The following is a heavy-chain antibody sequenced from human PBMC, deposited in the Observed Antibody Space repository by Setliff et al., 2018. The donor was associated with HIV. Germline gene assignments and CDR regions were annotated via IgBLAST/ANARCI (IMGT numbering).Heavy chain of an antibody. CDR3: AGGASFDKSGYYNAPLSFDY. CDR2: IGTGGDT. V-gene: IGHV3-13*01. D-gene: IGHD3-22*01. Sequence: GGSLRLSCEASGFIFSNHDFHWVRQAAAKGLEWVAAIGTGGDTYYVDSVKGRFTISRENARNSLYLQMNSLRAGDTAVYYCAGGASFDKSGYYNAPLSFDYWGQGTLVTVSS. CDR1: GFIFSNHD. J-gene: IGHJ4*02.